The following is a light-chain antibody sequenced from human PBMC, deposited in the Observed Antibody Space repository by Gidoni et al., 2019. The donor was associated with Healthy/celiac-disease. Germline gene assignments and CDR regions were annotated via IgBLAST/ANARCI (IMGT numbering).Light chain of an antibody. V-gene: IGKV3-11*01. CDR1: QSVSSY. CDR3: QQRSNWPLT. J-gene: IGKJ4*01. CDR2: DAS. Sequence: EIVLTQSPATLSLSPGERATLSCRARQSVSSYLAWYQQTPGQAPRLLIYDASNRPTGIPPRFSGSGSGTDFTLTTISLEPEDFAVYYCQQRSNWPLTFGGGTKVEIK.